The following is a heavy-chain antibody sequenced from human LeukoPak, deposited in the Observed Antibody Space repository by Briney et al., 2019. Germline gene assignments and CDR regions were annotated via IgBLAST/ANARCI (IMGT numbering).Heavy chain of an antibody. CDR2: NNHSGST. CDR1: GGSFSGYC. CDR3: ARGGGSSYGYYYGMDV. J-gene: IGHJ6*02. Sequence: SETLSLTCAVYGGSFSGYCWSWIRQPPGKGLEWIGENNHSGSTNYNPSLKSRVTISVDTSKNQFSLKLSSVTAADTAVYYCARGGGSSYGYYYGMDVWGQGTTVTVSS. D-gene: IGHD5-18*01. V-gene: IGHV4-34*01.